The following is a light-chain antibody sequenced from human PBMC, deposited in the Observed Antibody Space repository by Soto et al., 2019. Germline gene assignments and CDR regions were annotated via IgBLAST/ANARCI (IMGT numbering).Light chain of an antibody. Sequence: QLVLTQSPSASASLGASVKXTCTLSSGHSSYAIAWHQQQPEKGPRYLMKLNSDGSHSKGDGXPDXFSGSXSGAXRYXTISSLQSEDEADYYCQTWGTAVVFGGGTKLTVL. CDR1: SGHSSYA. CDR3: QTWGTAVV. V-gene: IGLV4-69*01. CDR2: LNSDGSH. J-gene: IGLJ2*01.